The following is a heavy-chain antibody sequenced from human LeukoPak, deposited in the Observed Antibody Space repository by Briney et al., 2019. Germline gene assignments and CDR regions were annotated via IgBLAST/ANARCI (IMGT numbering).Heavy chain of an antibody. J-gene: IGHJ4*02. D-gene: IGHD3-3*01. CDR2: ITASGGST. V-gene: IGHV3-23*01. Sequence: PGGSLRLSCAASGFPFSNNVMTWVRQAPGRGLDWLSAITASGGSTYYADSVKGRFTISRDNSKNTLYLQMNSLRDDDTAVYYCAKTFPYGTTWYGFCDYWGQGALVTVSS. CDR3: AKTFPYGTTWYGFCDY. CDR1: GFPFSNNV.